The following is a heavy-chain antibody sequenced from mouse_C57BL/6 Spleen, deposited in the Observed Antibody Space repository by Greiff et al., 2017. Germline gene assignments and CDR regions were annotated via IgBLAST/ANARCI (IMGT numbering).Heavy chain of an antibody. CDR1: GFSLTSYG. CDR3: AKKRDLAWFAY. Sequence: VQLQQSGPGLVQPSQCLSITCTASGFSLTSYGVHWVRQSPGKGLEWLGVIWRGGSTDYNAAFMSRLSSTKDNSKSQVFFKMNSLQADDTAIYYCAKKRDLAWFAYWGQGTLVTVSA. CDR2: IWRGGST. V-gene: IGHV2-5*01. J-gene: IGHJ3*01.